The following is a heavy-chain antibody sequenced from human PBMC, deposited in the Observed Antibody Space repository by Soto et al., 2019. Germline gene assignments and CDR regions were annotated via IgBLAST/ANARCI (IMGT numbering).Heavy chain of an antibody. CDR1: GGSISSGGYY. CDR2: IYSGGDT. V-gene: IGHV3-66*01. Sequence: ETLSLTCTVSGGSISSGGYYWSWVRQAPGKGLEWVSVIYSGGDTYYVDSVKGRFTISRDNSKNTLYLQMNTLRAEDTAMYYCSRSTMIGLLSHWGQGTLVTVSS. D-gene: IGHD3-22*01. CDR3: SRSTMIGLLSH. J-gene: IGHJ4*02.